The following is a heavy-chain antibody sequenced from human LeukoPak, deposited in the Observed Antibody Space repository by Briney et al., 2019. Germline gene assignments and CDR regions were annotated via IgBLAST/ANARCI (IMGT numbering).Heavy chain of an antibody. CDR1: GYTFTGYY. J-gene: IGHJ4*02. D-gene: IGHD5-12*01. Sequence: ASVKVSCKASGYTFTGYYMHWVRQAPGQGLEWMGWINPNSGGTNYAQKFQGRVTMTRDTSISTAYMELSRLRSDDTAVYYCARVGSSGYDEVPLDYWGQGTLVTVSS. CDR2: INPNSGGT. V-gene: IGHV1-2*02. CDR3: ARVGSSGYDEVPLDY.